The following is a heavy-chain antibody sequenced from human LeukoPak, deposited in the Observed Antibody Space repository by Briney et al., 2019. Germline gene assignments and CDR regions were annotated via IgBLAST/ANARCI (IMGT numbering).Heavy chain of an antibody. CDR2: IYHSGST. CDR3: ARARRSMAGYSDY. CDR1: GGSISSSNW. D-gene: IGHD3-9*01. J-gene: IGHJ4*02. V-gene: IGHV4-4*02. Sequence: SETLSLTCAVSGGSISSSNWWSRVRQPPGKGLEWIGEIYHSGSTNYNPSLKSRVTISVDKSKNQFSLKLSSVTAADTAVYYCARARRSMAGYSDYWGQGTLVTVSS.